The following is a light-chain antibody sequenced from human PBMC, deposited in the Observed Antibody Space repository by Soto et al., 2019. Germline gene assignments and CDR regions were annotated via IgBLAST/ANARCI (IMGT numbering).Light chain of an antibody. V-gene: IGKV3-11*01. CDR3: QQRSNWPPVT. Sequence: PGPLSLAPGEGAPLSCRASSQSISRHLAWYRQKPGQAPRLLIYAASTRATGIPARFSGSGSGTDFTLTISSLEPEDFGVYYCQQRSNWPPVTFGGGTKVDI. CDR2: AAS. J-gene: IGKJ4*01. CDR1: QSISRH.